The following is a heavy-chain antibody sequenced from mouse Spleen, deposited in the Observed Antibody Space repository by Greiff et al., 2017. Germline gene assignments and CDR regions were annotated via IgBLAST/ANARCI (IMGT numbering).Heavy chain of an antibody. CDR1: GYSITSGYY. Sequence: VQLKESGPGLVKPSQSLSLTCSVTGYSITSGYYWNWIRQFPGNKLEWMGYISYDGSNNYNPSLKNRISITRDTSKNQFFLKLNSVTTEDTATYYCARNYRYDWFAYWGQGTLVTVSA. CDR3: ARNYRYDWFAY. J-gene: IGHJ3*01. CDR2: ISYDGSN. V-gene: IGHV3-6*01. D-gene: IGHD2-14*01.